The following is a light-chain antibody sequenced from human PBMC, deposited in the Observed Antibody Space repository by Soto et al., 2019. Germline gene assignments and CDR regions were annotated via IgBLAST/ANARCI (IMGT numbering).Light chain of an antibody. J-gene: IGKJ1*01. CDR1: QTVDNNY. V-gene: IGKV3-20*01. CDR3: QQCATSPRT. CDR2: DAS. Sequence: DIVLTQSPGTLSLSPGERAPLSCRASQTVDNNYLAWYQQKPGQAPRLLIYDASRRATGLPDRFSGSGSGTDFTLTIARLEPDDFAVYYCQQCATSPRTFGQGTKVEIK.